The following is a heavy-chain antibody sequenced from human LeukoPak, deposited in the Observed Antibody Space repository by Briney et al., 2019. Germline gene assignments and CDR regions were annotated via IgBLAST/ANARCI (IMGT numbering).Heavy chain of an antibody. J-gene: IGHJ6*02. CDR3: VRDFQSSSVPPPYYYTTMEWMS. Sequence: GGSLRLSCAAAEFTTSSYWMSWVRQAPGKGLEWVANIKQDGSEKNYVDSVKGRFTISRDNAKNSLYLQMNSLRPEDTAVYYCVRDFQSSSVPPPYYYTTMEWMSGARGPRSPSP. CDR2: IKQDGSEK. V-gene: IGHV3-7*03. D-gene: IGHD2-15*01. CDR1: EFTTSSYW.